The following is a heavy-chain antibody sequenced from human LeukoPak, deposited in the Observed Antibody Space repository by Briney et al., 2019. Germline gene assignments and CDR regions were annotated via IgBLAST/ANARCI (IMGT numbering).Heavy chain of an antibody. CDR2: IYYSGST. J-gene: IGHJ5*02. CDR3: ARPLTPRLNWFDP. CDR1: GGSISSSSYY. Sequence: SETLSLTCTVSGGSISSSSYYWGWIRQAPGKGLEWIGSIYYSGSTYYNPSLKSRVTISVDTSKNQFSLKLSSVTAADTAVYYCARPLTPRLNWFDPWGQGTLVTVSS. V-gene: IGHV4-39*01.